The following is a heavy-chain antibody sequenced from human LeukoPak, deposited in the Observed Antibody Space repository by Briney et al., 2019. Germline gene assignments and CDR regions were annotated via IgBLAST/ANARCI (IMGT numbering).Heavy chain of an antibody. Sequence: GGSLRLSCAVSGFTFSSYAMSWVRQAPGKGLQWVAFIRSDGSIKYYADSVKGRFTISRDNSKNTLYLQMNSLRAADTAVYYCAKEGDWNDVTLMDVWGKGTTVTISS. CDR3: AKEGDWNDVTLMDV. D-gene: IGHD1-1*01. CDR1: GFTFSSYA. CDR2: IRSDGSIK. V-gene: IGHV3-30*02. J-gene: IGHJ6*03.